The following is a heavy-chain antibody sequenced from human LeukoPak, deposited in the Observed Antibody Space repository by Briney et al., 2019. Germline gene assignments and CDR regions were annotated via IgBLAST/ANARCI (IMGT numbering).Heavy chain of an antibody. V-gene: IGHV3-48*01. CDR1: GFTFSIYS. D-gene: IGHD2-15*01. CDR2: ISSGSSAI. CDR3: ARDIVVVVAAPDAFDI. J-gene: IGHJ3*02. Sequence: GGSLRLSCAASGFTFSIYSMNWVRQAPGKGLEWVSYISSGSSAIYYADSVKGRFTISRDNAKNSLYLQMNSLRAEDTAVYYCARDIVVVVAAPDAFDIWGQGTMVTVSS.